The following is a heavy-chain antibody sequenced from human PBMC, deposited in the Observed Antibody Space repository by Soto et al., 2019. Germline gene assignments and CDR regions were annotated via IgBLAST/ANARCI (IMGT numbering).Heavy chain of an antibody. V-gene: IGHV4-59*01. CDR3: ARISSVDPYGYVNGGLDV. D-gene: IGHD5-18*01. J-gene: IGHJ6*02. CDR1: GGSIRSYY. CDR2: SYHSGNS. Sequence: SETLSVTCSVSGGSIRSYYWSWIRQSPEKGLEWIGYSYHSGNSNYNPSLKSRVTISVDTSKNQLSLSLRSVTAADTAVYFCARISSVDPYGYVNGGLDVWGQGTTVTVSS.